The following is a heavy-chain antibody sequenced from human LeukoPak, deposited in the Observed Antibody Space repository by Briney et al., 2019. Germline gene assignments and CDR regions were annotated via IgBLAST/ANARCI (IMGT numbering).Heavy chain of an antibody. CDR1: GGSISSYY. D-gene: IGHD3-3*01. CDR3: AREYYDVWSGYNRWFVP. Sequence: SETLPLTCTVSGGSISSYYWSWVRQPPGKGLEWIGYIYYRGSTNYNPSLKSRVTISVDTSKNQFSLKLSSVTAADTAVYYCAREYYDVWSGYNRWFVPWGQGTLVTVSS. J-gene: IGHJ5*02. CDR2: IYYRGST. V-gene: IGHV4-59*01.